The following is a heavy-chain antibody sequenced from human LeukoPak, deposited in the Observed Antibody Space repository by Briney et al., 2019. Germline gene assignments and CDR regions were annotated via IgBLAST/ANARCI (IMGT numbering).Heavy chain of an antibody. V-gene: IGHV1-69*06. J-gene: IGHJ6*03. CDR1: GYTFTGYY. Sequence: ASVKVSCKASGYTFTGYYMHWVRQAPGQGLEWMGGIIPIFGTANYAQNFQGRVTFTADKSTSTAYMELSSLRSEDTAVYYCARDAPGSFTPSYYYMDVWGKGTTVTVSS. CDR3: ARDAPGSFTPSYYYMDV. CDR2: IIPIFGTA. D-gene: IGHD2-15*01.